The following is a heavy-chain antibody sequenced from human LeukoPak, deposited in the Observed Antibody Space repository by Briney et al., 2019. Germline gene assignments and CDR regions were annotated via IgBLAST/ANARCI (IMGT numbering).Heavy chain of an antibody. J-gene: IGHJ4*02. D-gene: IGHD3-22*01. CDR1: GFTFSSHS. CDR2: ISSSSSYI. CDR3: ARGPYDSHGYQIDY. V-gene: IGHV3-21*06. Sequence: GGSLRLSCAASGFTFSSHSMSWVRQAPGKGLEWVPSISSSSSYIYYADSVKGRFTTSRDNAKSSLYLQMNSLRAEDTAVYYCARGPYDSHGYQIDYWGQGTLVTVSS.